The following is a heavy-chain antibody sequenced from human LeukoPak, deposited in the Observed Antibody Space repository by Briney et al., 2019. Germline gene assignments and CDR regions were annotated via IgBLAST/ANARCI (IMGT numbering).Heavy chain of an antibody. D-gene: IGHD6-13*01. CDR3: ARGNKYSSSWYSPFSDNTDNDY. V-gene: IGHV1-46*01. J-gene: IGHJ4*02. Sequence: ASVKVSCKASGYTFTSYYMHWVRQAPGQGLEWMGIINPSGGSTSYAQKFQGRVTMTRNTSISTAYMEPSSLRSEDTAVYYCARGNKYSSSWYSPFSDNTDNDYWGQGTLVTVSS. CDR2: INPSGGST. CDR1: GYTFTSYY.